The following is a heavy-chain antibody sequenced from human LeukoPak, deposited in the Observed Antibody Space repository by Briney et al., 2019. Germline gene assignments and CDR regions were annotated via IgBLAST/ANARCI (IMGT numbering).Heavy chain of an antibody. CDR3: AYSYDSSGYYYASFDY. V-gene: IGHV1-69*13. J-gene: IGHJ4*02. CDR2: IIPIFGTA. Sequence: SVKVSCKASGYTFPTYGISWVRQAPGQGLEWMGGIIPIFGTANYAQKFQGRVTITADESTSTAYMELSSLRSEDTAVYYCAYSYDSSGYYYASFDYWGQGTLVTVSS. D-gene: IGHD3-22*01. CDR1: GYTFPTYG.